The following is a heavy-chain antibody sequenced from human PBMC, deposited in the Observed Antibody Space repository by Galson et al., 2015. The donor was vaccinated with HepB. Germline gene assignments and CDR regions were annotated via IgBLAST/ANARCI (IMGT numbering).Heavy chain of an antibody. CDR1: GFTFSNYG. V-gene: IGHV3-30*03. CDR2: ISYDGRNN. Sequence: FLRLSCAASGFTFSNYGMHWVRQAPGKGLEWVAFISYDGRNNYFPDSVKGRFTISRGNSMNTLFLQMSSLTVEDTAVYYCAYQKLEKVATYYFDHWGQGTLVTVSS. J-gene: IGHJ4*02. D-gene: IGHD1-1*01. CDR3: AYQKLEKVATYYFDH.